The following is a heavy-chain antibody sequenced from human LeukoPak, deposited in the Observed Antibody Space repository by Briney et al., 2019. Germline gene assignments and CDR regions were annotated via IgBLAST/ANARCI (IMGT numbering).Heavy chain of an antibody. CDR1: GNTFNNYA. D-gene: IGHD3-10*01. V-gene: IGHV1-18*01. J-gene: IGHJ2*01. Sequence: ASVKVSCKASGNTFNNYAISWVRQAPGQGLEWMGWISVYNGKTKYAQKVQGRVTMTTDTSTSTAYMELSSLRSEDTAVYYCARGIITLDSYWYFDLWGRGTLVTVSS. CDR2: ISVYNGKT. CDR3: ARGIITLDSYWYFDL.